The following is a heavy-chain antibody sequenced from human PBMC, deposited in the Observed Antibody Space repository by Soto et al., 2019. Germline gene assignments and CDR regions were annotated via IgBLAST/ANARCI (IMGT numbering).Heavy chain of an antibody. V-gene: IGHV3-30-3*01. Sequence: PGGSLRLSCAASGFTFSSYAMHWVRQAPGKGLEWVAVISYDGSNKYYADSVKGRFTISRDNSKNTLYLQMNSLRAEDTAVYYCAGGFTTGYSYGMDVWGQGTTVTVSS. CDR2: ISYDGSNK. CDR1: GFTFSSYA. J-gene: IGHJ6*02. CDR3: AGGFTTGYSYGMDV. D-gene: IGHD1-26*01.